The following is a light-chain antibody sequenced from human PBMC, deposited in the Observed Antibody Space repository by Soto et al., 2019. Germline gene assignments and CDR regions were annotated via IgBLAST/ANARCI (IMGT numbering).Light chain of an antibody. V-gene: IGLV2-14*01. CDR3: SSYINSSTLV. CDR2: EVS. CDR1: SSDVGGYNY. Sequence: QSALTQPASVSGSPGQSITISCTGTSSDVGGYNYVSWYQQHPGKAPKLMIYEVSNRPSGVSNRFSGSKSGNTASLTISGLQAEDEAEYYCSSYINSSTLVFGGGTKVTVL. J-gene: IGLJ2*01.